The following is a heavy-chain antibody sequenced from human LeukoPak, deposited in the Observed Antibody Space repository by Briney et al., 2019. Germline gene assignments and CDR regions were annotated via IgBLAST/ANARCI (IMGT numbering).Heavy chain of an antibody. CDR3: ARRRWGSGWPPDY. CDR1: GGSFSGYY. V-gene: IGHV4-34*01. J-gene: IGHJ4*02. D-gene: IGHD6-19*01. Sequence: SETLSLTCAVYGGSFSGYYWSWIRPPPGKGLEWIGEINHSGSTNYNPSLKSRVTISVDTSKNQFSLKLSSVTAADTAVYYCARRRWGSGWPPDYWGQGTLVTVSS. CDR2: INHSGST.